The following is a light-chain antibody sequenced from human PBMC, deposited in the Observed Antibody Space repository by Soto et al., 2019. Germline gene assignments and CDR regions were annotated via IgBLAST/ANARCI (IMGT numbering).Light chain of an antibody. Sequence: DIQMTQSPSSLSASVGDRVTITCQASQDISNYLNWYQQKPGKAPKLLIYDASNLETGVPSRFSGSGSGTDFTFTISSLQPEDIATYYCQQYDNPIFTFGPGPKWISN. CDR1: QDISNY. J-gene: IGKJ3*01. CDR3: QQYDNPIFT. CDR2: DAS. V-gene: IGKV1-33*01.